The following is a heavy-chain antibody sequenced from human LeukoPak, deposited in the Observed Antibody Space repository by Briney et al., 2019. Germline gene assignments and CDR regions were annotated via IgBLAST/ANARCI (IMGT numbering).Heavy chain of an antibody. V-gene: IGHV3-30-3*01. Sequence: PGGSLRLSCAVSGFTFSSYAMHWVRQAPGKGLEWVAVISYDGSNKYYADSVKGRFTISRDNSKNPPYLQMNSLRAEDTAVYYCARALGIAAAGTGWFDPWGQGTLVTVSS. CDR1: GFTFSSYA. J-gene: IGHJ5*02. CDR3: ARALGIAAAGTGWFDP. CDR2: ISYDGSNK. D-gene: IGHD6-13*01.